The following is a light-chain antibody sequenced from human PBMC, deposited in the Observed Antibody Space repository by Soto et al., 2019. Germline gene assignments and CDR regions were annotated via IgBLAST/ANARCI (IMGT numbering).Light chain of an antibody. V-gene: IGKV3-15*01. CDR3: QQYSNWPPIT. CDR1: QSIGTK. J-gene: IGKJ5*01. Sequence: EIVMTQSPATLSVSPGERATLSCRASQSIGTKLVWYQQKPGQAPRLLIYATSTRATGIPGRFSGSGSGTEFTLGISSLQSEDFAVYYCQQYSNWPPITFGQGTRLEI. CDR2: ATS.